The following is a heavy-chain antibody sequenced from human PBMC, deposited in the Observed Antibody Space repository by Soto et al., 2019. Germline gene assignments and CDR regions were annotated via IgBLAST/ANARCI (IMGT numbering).Heavy chain of an antibody. CDR1: GGSISSGGYY. D-gene: IGHD5-18*01. CDR3: ARDGAGYSYGTFDY. J-gene: IGHJ4*02. V-gene: IGHV4-31*03. CDR2: IYYSGST. Sequence: SETLSLTCTVSGGSISSGGYYWSWIRQHPGKGLEWIGYIYYSGSTYYNPSLKSRVTISVGTSKNQFSLKLSSVTAADTAVYYCARDGAGYSYGTFDYWGQGTLVTVSS.